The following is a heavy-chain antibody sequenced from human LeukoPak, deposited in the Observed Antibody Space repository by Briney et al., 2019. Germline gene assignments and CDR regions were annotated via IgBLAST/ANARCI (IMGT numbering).Heavy chain of an antibody. J-gene: IGHJ3*02. V-gene: IGHV1-2*02. D-gene: IGHD2-2*01. CDR1: GYTFTGYY. CDR2: INPNSGGT. CDR3: ATVPAAAYDAFHI. Sequence: ASVRVSCKASGYTFTGYYMHWVRQAPGQGLEWMGWINPNSGGTNYAQKFQGRVTMTRDTSISTAHMQLSSVTAADTAVYYCATVPAAAYDAFHIWGQGTMVTVSS.